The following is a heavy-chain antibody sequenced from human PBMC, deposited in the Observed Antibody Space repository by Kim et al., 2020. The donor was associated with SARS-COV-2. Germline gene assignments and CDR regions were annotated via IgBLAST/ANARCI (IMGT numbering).Heavy chain of an antibody. CDR1: GFTVSSNY. D-gene: IGHD6-13*01. CDR2: IYSGGST. Sequence: GGSLRLSCAASGFTVSSNYMSWVRQAPGKGLEWVSVIYSGGSTYYADSVKGRFTISRDNSKNTLYLQMNSLRAEDTAVYYCARDRAYSSHVSYYYGMDVWGQGTTVTVSS. CDR3: ARDRAYSSHVSYYYGMDV. V-gene: IGHV3-53*01. J-gene: IGHJ6*02.